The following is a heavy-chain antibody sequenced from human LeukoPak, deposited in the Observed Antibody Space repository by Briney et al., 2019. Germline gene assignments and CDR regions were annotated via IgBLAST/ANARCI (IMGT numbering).Heavy chain of an antibody. J-gene: IGHJ5*02. CDR2: ISNSGRP. D-gene: IGHD3-22*01. CDR1: GASVAIDY. CDR3: TRHYDSDSSGNPDWFDP. Sequence: SETLSLTCTVSGASVAIDYWGWIRQPPGKGLEWIGHISNSGRPNYNPSLKSRVPISLNTSRNQFSLKLTSVTAADTAIYYCTRHYDSDSSGNPDWFDPWGQGTLVTVSS. V-gene: IGHV4-59*08.